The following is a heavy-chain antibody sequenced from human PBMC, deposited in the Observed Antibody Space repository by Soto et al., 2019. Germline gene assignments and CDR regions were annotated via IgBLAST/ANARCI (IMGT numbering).Heavy chain of an antibody. D-gene: IGHD2-2*01. CDR1: GYTFTSYA. CDR3: ASSAVIAGYYYYGMDV. V-gene: IGHV1-3*05. J-gene: IGHJ6*02. CDR2: INAGNGNT. Sequence: QVQLVQSGAEEKKPGASVKVSCKASGYTFTSYAMHWVRQAPGQRLEWMGWINAGNGNTKYSQKGQGRVTITMDTSASAAYMELSSLRSEDTAVYYCASSAVIAGYYYYGMDVWGQGTTVTVSS.